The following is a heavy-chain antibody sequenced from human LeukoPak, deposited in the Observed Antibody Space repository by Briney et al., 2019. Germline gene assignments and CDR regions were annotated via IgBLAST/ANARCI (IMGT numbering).Heavy chain of an antibody. J-gene: IGHJ4*02. V-gene: IGHV1-69*05. CDR1: GGTFSSYA. CDR3: ARDSEMATITSQFDY. Sequence: SVKVSCKASGGTFSSYAISWVRQAPGQGLEWMGGIIPIFGTANYAQKFQGRVTITTDESTSTAYMELSSLRSEDTAVYYCARDSEMATITSQFDYWGQGTLVTVSS. D-gene: IGHD5-24*01. CDR2: IIPIFGTA.